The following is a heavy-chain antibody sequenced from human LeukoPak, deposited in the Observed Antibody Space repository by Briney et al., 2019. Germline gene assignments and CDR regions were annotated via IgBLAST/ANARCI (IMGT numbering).Heavy chain of an antibody. D-gene: IGHD2-21*02. CDR3: ARSHIVVVTAIQEYGMDV. Sequence: GQSLKISFKGSGYSFTSYWIGWVRQMPGKGLEWMGIIYPGDSDTRYSPSFQGQVTISADKSISTAYLQWSSLKASDTAMYYCARSHIVVVTAIQEYGMDVWGQGTPVTVSS. CDR2: IYPGDSDT. J-gene: IGHJ6*02. CDR1: GYSFTSYW. V-gene: IGHV5-51*01.